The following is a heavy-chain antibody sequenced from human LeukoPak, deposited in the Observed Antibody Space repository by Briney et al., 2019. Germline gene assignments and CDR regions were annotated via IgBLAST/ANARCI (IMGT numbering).Heavy chain of an antibody. Sequence: SETLSLTCAVYGGSFSGYYWSWIRQPPGKGLEWIGEINHSGSTNYNPSLKSRVTISVDTSKNQFSLKLSSVTAADTAVYYCARGPYYDFWSGYYFPSYYFDYWGQGTLVTVSS. CDR3: ARGPYYDFWSGYYFPSYYFDY. V-gene: IGHV4-34*01. CDR2: INHSGST. CDR1: GGSFSGYY. D-gene: IGHD3-3*01. J-gene: IGHJ4*02.